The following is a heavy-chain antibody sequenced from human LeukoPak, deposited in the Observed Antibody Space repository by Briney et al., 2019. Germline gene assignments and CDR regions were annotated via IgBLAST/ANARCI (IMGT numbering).Heavy chain of an antibody. J-gene: IGHJ3*02. D-gene: IGHD4-17*01. V-gene: IGHV4-34*01. CDR3: AYGDYANNDAFDI. CDR1: GGSFSGYY. CDR2: INHSGST. Sequence: SETLSLTCAVYGGSFSGYYWTWIRQPPGKGLEWIGEINHSGSTNYNPSLKSRVTISVDTSKNQFSLKLSSVTAADTAVYYCAYGDYANNDAFDIWGQGTMVTVSS.